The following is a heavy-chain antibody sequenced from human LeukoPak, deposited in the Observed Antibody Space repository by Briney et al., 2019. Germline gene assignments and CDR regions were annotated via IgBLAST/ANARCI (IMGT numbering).Heavy chain of an antibody. CDR3: ASYRYGSSFAFDI. J-gene: IGHJ3*02. Sequence: GGSLRLSCAASGFTFSDYYMSWVRQAPGKGLEWVSIIYSGGSTYYADSVKGRFTISRDNSKNTLYLQMNSLRAEDTAVYYCASYRYGSSFAFDIWGQGTIVTVSS. CDR2: IYSGGST. V-gene: IGHV3-66*01. CDR1: GFTFSDYY. D-gene: IGHD6-6*01.